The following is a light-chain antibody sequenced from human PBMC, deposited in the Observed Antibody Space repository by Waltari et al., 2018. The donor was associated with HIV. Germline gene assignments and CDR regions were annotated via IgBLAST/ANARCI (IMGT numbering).Light chain of an antibody. V-gene: IGKV3-20*01. CDR3: QQSET. CDR1: QSVSSSY. CDR2: GAS. J-gene: IGKJ1*01. Sequence: EIVLTQSPGTLCLSPGERATLSCRASQSVSSSYLAWYQQKSGQAPRLLIYGASSRATGIPDRFSGSGSGTEFTLTIARLEPEDFAVYYCQQSETFGQGTRVEIK.